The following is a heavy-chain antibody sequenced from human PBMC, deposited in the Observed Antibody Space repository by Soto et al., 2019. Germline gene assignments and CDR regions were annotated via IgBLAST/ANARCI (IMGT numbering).Heavy chain of an antibody. CDR2: ITWNSRVL. V-gene: IGHV3-9*01. Sequence: EVQLVESGGRLVQPGRSLRLSCVGTGLNFDDFAMHWVRQAPGKGLEWVSGITWNSRVLAYADSVEGRFTISRDNARNSLYLQMESLRDEDTALYYCAKGRYDFWSPYYFDSWGQGTLVTVSS. D-gene: IGHD3-3*01. CDR1: GLNFDDFA. CDR3: AKGRYDFWSPYYFDS. J-gene: IGHJ4*02.